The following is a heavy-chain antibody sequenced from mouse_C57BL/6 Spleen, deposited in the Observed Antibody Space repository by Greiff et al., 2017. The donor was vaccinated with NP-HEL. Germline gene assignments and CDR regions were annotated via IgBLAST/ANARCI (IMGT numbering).Heavy chain of an antibody. CDR2: IYPGDGDT. D-gene: IGHD2-1*01. V-gene: IGHV1-82*01. CDR1: GYAFSSSW. Sequence: VQLQQSGPELVKPGASVKISCKASGYAFSSSWMNWVKQRPGKGLEWIGRIYPGDGDTNYNGKFKGKATLTADKSSSTAYMQLSSLTSEDSAVYFCARYGNYPDYYAMDYWGQGTSVTVSS. CDR3: ARYGNYPDYYAMDY. J-gene: IGHJ4*01.